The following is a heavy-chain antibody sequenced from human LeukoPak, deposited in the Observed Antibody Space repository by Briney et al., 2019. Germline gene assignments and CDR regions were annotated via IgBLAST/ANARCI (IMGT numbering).Heavy chain of an antibody. CDR3: ARDPNYYDSSGYWVY. J-gene: IGHJ4*02. D-gene: IGHD3-22*01. CDR1: GFTFSDHY. Sequence: GGSLRLSCTVSGFTFSDHYIDWVRQAPGKGLEWVGRSRDKANSYTTEYAASVKGRFTISRDDSKNSLYLQMNSLRAEDTAVYYCARDPNYYDSSGYWVYWGQGTLVTVSS. V-gene: IGHV3-72*01. CDR2: SRDKANSYTT.